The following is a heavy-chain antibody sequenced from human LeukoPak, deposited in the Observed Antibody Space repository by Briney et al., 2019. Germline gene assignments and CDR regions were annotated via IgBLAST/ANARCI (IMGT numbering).Heavy chain of an antibody. CDR3: ARRPSSDWYGISYFDY. Sequence: GESLKISCKGSGYSFPIYWIAWVRQMPGKGLEWMGIIYPDDSETRYSPSFQGQVTFSVDRSINTAYLQWSSLKASDTAIYYCARRPSSDWYGISYFDYWGQGTLVTVSS. J-gene: IGHJ4*02. D-gene: IGHD6-19*01. CDR1: GYSFPIYW. CDR2: IYPDDSET. V-gene: IGHV5-51*01.